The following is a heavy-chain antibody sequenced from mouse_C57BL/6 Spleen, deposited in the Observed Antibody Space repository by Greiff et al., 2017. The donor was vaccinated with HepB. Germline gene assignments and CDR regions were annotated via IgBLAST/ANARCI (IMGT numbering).Heavy chain of an antibody. D-gene: IGHD2-12*01. Sequence: QVQLKQSGPELVKPGASVKISCKASGYSFTSYYIHWVKQRPGQGLEWIGWIYPGSGNTKYNEKFKGKATLTADTSSSTAYMQLSSLTSEDSAVYYCARRDYSPLDYWGQGTTLTVSS. CDR2: IYPGSGNT. CDR1: GYSFTSYY. J-gene: IGHJ2*01. V-gene: IGHV1-66*01. CDR3: ARRDYSPLDY.